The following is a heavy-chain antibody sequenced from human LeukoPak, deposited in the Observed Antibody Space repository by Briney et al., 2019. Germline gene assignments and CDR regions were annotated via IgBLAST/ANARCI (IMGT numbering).Heavy chain of an antibody. CDR1: GFTFSGYG. J-gene: IGHJ6*03. V-gene: IGHV3-30*02. Sequence: GGSLRLACVASGFTFSGYGMHWVRQAPGKGLEWVAFIRHDESNKFYADSVKGRFTISRDNSKNTLYLQMSSLRAEDTALYYCAKQMVERQQDYYMDVWGKGTSVTVSS. CDR3: AKQMVERQQDYYMDV. CDR2: IRHDESNK. D-gene: IGHD2-15*01.